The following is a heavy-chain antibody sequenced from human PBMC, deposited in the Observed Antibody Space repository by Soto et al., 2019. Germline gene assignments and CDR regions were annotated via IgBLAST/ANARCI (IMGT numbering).Heavy chain of an antibody. CDR2: IYWNDDK. CDR3: ARFSCCGGNCANPTQFDH. D-gene: IGHD2-21*02. Sequence: SGPTLVNPTPTLTLTCTFSGFSLSTSGVGVGWIRQPPGKALEWLALIYWNDDKRYSPSLKTRLTFTKDTSKDQVVLTMTNMDPVDTGTYYCARFSCCGGNCANPTQFDHWGQGTLVTVSS. CDR1: GFSLSTSGVG. J-gene: IGHJ4*02. V-gene: IGHV2-5*01.